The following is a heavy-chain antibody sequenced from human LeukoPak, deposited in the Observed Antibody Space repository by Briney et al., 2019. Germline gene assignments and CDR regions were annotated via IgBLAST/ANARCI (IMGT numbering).Heavy chain of an antibody. CDR3: AYVVPDSMDV. V-gene: IGHV3-21*01. D-gene: IGHD2-2*01. CDR1: GFTFSSYG. CDR2: ISSSSTYI. Sequence: PGGSLRLSCAASGFTFSSYGMNWVRQAPGKGLEWVSSISSSSTYIYYADSVKGRFTISRDNAKNSLYLQMNSLRAEDTAVYYCAYVVPDSMDVWGKGTTVTVSS. J-gene: IGHJ6*03.